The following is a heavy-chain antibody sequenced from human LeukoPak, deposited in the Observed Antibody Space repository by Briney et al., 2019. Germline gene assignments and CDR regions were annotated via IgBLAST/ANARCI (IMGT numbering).Heavy chain of an antibody. D-gene: IGHD4-17*01. V-gene: IGHV3-64*01. Sequence: PGGSLRLSCAASGFTFSSYAMHWVRQAPGKGLEYVSAISSNGGSTYYANSVKGRFTISRDNSKNTLYLQMGSLRAEDMAVYYCARDGAVTNGRYDYWGQGTLVTVSS. CDR2: ISSNGGST. J-gene: IGHJ4*02. CDR3: ARDGAVTNGRYDY. CDR1: GFTFSSYA.